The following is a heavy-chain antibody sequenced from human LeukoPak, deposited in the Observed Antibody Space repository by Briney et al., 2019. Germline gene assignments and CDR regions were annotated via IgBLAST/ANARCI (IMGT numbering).Heavy chain of an antibody. D-gene: IGHD5-12*01. J-gene: IGHJ4*02. CDR1: GYIFTNYW. CDR2: IYPRDSDT. Sequence: GESLKISCKASGYIFTNYWIGWVRQMPGKGLEWMGIIYPRDSDTRYSPSFQGQVTVSADKSISTAYLQWNTLEASDTAMYYCARRQYSGYDFDFWGQGTLVTVSA. V-gene: IGHV5-51*01. CDR3: ARRQYSGYDFDF.